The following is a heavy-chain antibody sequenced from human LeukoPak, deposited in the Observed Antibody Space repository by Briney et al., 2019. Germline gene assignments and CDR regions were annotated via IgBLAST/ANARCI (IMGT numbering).Heavy chain of an antibody. J-gene: IGHJ4*02. CDR1: GFTFSSYW. Sequence: PGGSLRLSCAASGFTFSSYWMSWVRQAPGKGLEWVANIKQDGSEKYYVDSVKGRFTISRDNAKNSLYLQMNSLRAEDTAVYYCAKDFSVGKYYFDYWGQGTLVTVSS. CDR3: AKDFSVGKYYFDY. D-gene: IGHD3-10*01. V-gene: IGHV3-7*01. CDR2: IKQDGSEK.